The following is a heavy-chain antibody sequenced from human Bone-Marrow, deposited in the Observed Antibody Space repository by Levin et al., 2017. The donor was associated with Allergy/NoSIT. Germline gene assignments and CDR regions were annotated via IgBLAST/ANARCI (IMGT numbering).Heavy chain of an antibody. Sequence: PGGSLRLSCAVYGGSFSGYYWSWIRQPPGKGLEWIGEINHSGSTNYNPSLKSRVTISVDTSKNQFSLKLSSVTAADTAVYYCARGRKFPVVGVVATSGGKSRGGMDVWGQGTTVTVSS. CDR3: ARGRKFPVVGVVATSGGKSRGGMDV. V-gene: IGHV4-34*01. D-gene: IGHD5-12*01. J-gene: IGHJ6*02. CDR1: GGSFSGYY. CDR2: INHSGST.